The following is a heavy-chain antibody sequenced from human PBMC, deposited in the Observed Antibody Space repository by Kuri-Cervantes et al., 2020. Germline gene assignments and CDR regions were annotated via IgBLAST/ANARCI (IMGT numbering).Heavy chain of an antibody. CDR3: ARGVGQQPVLGASDI. J-gene: IGHJ3*02. CDR1: GCSISSSSYY. D-gene: IGHD6-13*01. Sequence: GSLRLSGTVSGCSISSSSYYWGWIRQPPGKGLEWIGSIYYSGSTNYNPSLKSRVTISVDTSKNQFSLKLTSVAAADTAVYFCARGVGQQPVLGASDIGGKGTMVTV. CDR2: IYYSGST. V-gene: IGHV4-39*07.